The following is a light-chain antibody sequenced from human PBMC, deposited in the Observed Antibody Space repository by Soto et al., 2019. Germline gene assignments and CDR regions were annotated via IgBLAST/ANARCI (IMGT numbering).Light chain of an antibody. CDR3: QQYGRSPLT. V-gene: IGKV3-20*01. Sequence: EIVMTQSPGTLSLSPGERATLCCSGGQTFTSSHLAWYQQKPGQAPRLLIDGASSRATGIPDRFSGSGSGTDFTLTISRLEPEDFAVYYCQQYGRSPLTFGGGTMVDI. CDR1: QTFTSSH. CDR2: GAS. J-gene: IGKJ4*01.